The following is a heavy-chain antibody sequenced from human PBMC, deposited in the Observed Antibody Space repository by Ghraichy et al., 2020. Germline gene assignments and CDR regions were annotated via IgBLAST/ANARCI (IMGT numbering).Heavy chain of an antibody. CDR1: GYTFSDYY. D-gene: IGHD1-20*01. J-gene: IGHJ6*02. CDR3: ASDLVTGDSYYYYGLDV. CDR2: INPGGGGT. Sequence: ASVKVSCKASGYTFSDYYIHWVRQAPGQGLEWMGWINPGGGGTNYAQKFQGRVTMTRDTSITTAYMELRRLRSDDTAVYYCASDLVTGDSYYYYGLDVWGRGTTVTVS. V-gene: IGHV1-2*02.